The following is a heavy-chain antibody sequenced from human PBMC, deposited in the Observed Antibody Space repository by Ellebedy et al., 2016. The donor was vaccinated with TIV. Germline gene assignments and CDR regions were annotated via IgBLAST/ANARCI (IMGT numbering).Heavy chain of an antibody. Sequence: AASVKVSCKASGYTFTGYYIHWVRQAPGQGLEWMAWINPNNGDTAFAQSLQGRVTMTTDTSISTAYMELSSLTSDDTAVYYCAKAFLIVSNFDHWGQGVLVTVSS. CDR3: AKAFLIVSNFDH. D-gene: IGHD1-26*01. CDR2: INPNNGDT. CDR1: GYTFTGYY. V-gene: IGHV1-2*02. J-gene: IGHJ4*02.